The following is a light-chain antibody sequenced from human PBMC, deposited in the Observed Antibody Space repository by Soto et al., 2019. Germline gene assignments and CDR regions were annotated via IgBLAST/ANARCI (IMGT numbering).Light chain of an antibody. CDR1: SSDVGGYDY. V-gene: IGLV2-14*01. CDR3: SSYTSSRTYV. J-gene: IGLJ1*01. CDR2: EVS. Sequence: QSVLTQPASVSGSPGQSITISCTATSSDVGGYDYVSWYQQHPGKAPKLMIYEVSNRPSGISNRFSGSKSGNTASLTISGLQAEDEADYYCSSYTSSRTYVFGTGTKLTVL.